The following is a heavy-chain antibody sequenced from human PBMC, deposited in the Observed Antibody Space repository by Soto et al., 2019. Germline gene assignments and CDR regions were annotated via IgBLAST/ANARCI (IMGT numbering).Heavy chain of an antibody. CDR2: INSDGSST. V-gene: IGHV3-74*01. CDR1: GLTFSSYW. Sequence: VALRLSCAAAGLTFSSYWMHWVRQAPGKGLVWVSRINSDGSSTSYADSVKGRFTISRDNAKNTLYLQMNSLRAEDTAVYYCARDQLMVYASHPPYYYYGMDVWGQGTTVTVSS. CDR3: ARDQLMVYASHPPYYYYGMDV. D-gene: IGHD2-8*01. J-gene: IGHJ6*02.